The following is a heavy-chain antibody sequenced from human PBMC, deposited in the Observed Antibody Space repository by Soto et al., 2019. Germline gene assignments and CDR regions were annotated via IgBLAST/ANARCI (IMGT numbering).Heavy chain of an antibody. CDR3: XXXXXXXXXXVCSFYGMDV. J-gene: IGHJ6*02. D-gene: IGHD2-8*01. CDR2: ISAYNGNT. Sequence: QVQLVQSGAEVKKPGASVKVSCKASGYTFTSYGISWVRQAPGQGLEWMGWISAYNGNTNYAQKFQGRVTMTTDTXXXXXXXXXXXXXXXXXXXXXXXXXXXXXXXXVCSFYGMDVWGQGTTVTVS. CDR1: GYTFTSYG. V-gene: IGHV1-18*01.